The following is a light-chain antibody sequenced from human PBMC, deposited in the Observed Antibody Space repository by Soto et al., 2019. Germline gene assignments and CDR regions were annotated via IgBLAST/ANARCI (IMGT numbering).Light chain of an antibody. CDR1: VRGVGSFGP. V-gene: IGLV2-23*01. J-gene: IGLJ1*01. CDR2: ERH. CDR3: CSYVGARTYV. Sequence: QSVLTQPASVSGSPGQSITISCTGSVRGVGSFGPVSWYQQHPGQGPKLIIYERHRRPSGVSSRFSGSKSRNTASFTISGLQAEDEADYYCCSYVGARTYVFVTGTNVTVL.